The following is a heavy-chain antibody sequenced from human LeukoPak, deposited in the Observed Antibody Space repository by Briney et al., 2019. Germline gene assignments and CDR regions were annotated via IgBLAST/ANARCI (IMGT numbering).Heavy chain of an antibody. CDR1: GVSMGTGGYS. CDR3: VSAYCGGDCYHSLLAN. J-gene: IGHJ4*02. D-gene: IGHD2-21*02. CDR2: IYHSGSS. V-gene: IGHV4-30-2*01. Sequence: SETLSLTCAVSGVSMGTGGYSWSWVRQPPGKGLEWIGYIYHSGSSSYSPSLKSRVTIPMDRSENHFSLRLTSLTAADTAIYYCVSAYCGGDCYHSLLANWGPGILVTVSS.